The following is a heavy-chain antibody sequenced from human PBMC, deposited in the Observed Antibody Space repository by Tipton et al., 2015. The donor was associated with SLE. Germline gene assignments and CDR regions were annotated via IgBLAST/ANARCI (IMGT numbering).Heavy chain of an antibody. CDR2: TYYRSKWFN. J-gene: IGHJ4*02. D-gene: IGHD3-3*01. CDR3: ARALFTSYDFWSGNKGYFDY. V-gene: IGHV6-1*01. CDR1: GDSVSTSGVA. Sequence: GLVKPSQTLSLTCAISGDSVSTSGVAWNWIRQSPSRGLEWLGRTYYRSKWFNDYAPSVKSRITINPDTSKNQFSLQLNSVTPEDTAVYYCARALFTSYDFWSGNKGYFDYWGQGTLVTVSS.